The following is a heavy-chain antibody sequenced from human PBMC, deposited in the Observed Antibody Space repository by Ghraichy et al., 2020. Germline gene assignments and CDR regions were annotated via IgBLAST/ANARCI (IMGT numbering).Heavy chain of an antibody. CDR3: AKGNFCGSTSCSNFES. Sequence: GGSLRLSCPASGFAVSRFVIKWGGHAPYAGLGWDSNIRPSGDNTYYADSVKGRFTISRDNSKNTLYLQMNSLRADDTAVYFCAKGNFCGSTSCSNFESWCQGTLVTVPS. D-gene: IGHD2-2*01. CDR1: GFAVSRFV. J-gene: IGHJ4*02. CDR2: IRPSGDNT. V-gene: IGHV3-23*01.